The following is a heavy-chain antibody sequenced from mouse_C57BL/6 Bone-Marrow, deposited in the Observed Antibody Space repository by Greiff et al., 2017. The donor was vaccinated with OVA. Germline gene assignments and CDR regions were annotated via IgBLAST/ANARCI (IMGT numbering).Heavy chain of an antibody. D-gene: IGHD3-2*02. V-gene: IGHV10-1*01. CDR3: VRPAQATTFAY. CDR2: IRSKSNNYAT. J-gene: IGHJ3*01. Sequence: EVQLVESGGGLVQPKGSLKLSCAASGFSFNTYAMTWVRQAPGKGLEWVARIRSKSNNYATYYADSVKDRFTISRDDSESMLYLQMNNLRTEDTAMYFCVRPAQATTFAYWGQGTLVTVSA. CDR1: GFSFNTYA.